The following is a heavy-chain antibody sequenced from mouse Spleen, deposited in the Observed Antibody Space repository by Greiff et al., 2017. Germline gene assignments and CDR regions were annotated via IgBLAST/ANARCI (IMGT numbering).Heavy chain of an antibody. V-gene: IGHV3-6*01. CDR1: GYSITSGYY. Sequence: EVKLMESGPGLVKPSQSLSLTCSVTGYSITSGYYWNWIRQFPGNKLEWMGYISYDGSNNYNPSLKNRISITRDTSKNQFFLKLNSVTTEDTATYYCANRYDETYYAMDYWGQGTSVTVSS. D-gene: IGHD2-14*01. CDR2: ISYDGSN. J-gene: IGHJ4*01. CDR3: ANRYDETYYAMDY.